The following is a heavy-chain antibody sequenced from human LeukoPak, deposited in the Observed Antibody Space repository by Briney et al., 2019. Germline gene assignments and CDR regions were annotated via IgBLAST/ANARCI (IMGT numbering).Heavy chain of an antibody. Sequence: GGSLRLSCVASGFAFSDDSMNWVRQPPGKGLEWASSISSTSTYIYYADSVKGRFTISRDNARNSLFLQMNNLRVDDSAVYYCAREYTAMAYDYWGQGNLVTVSS. J-gene: IGHJ4*02. V-gene: IGHV3-21*01. CDR3: AREYTAMAYDY. D-gene: IGHD5-18*01. CDR1: GFAFSDDS. CDR2: ISSTSTYI.